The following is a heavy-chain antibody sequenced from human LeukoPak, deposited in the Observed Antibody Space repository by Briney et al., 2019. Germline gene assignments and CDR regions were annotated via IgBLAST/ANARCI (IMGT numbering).Heavy chain of an antibody. CDR2: IRYDGSNK. V-gene: IGHV3-30*02. J-gene: IGHJ4*02. D-gene: IGHD6-19*01. CDR3: AKDGKQWPSFDY. Sequence: GGSLRLSCVASGFTFSSYWMHWVRQAPGKGLEWVAFIRYDGSNKYYADSVKGRFTISRDNSENTLYLQMNSLRAEDTAVYYCAKDGKQWPSFDYWGQGTLVTVSS. CDR1: GFTFSSYW.